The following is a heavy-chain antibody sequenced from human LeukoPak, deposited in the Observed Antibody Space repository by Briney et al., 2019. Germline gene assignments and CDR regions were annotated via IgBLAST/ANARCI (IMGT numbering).Heavy chain of an antibody. D-gene: IGHD5-12*01. V-gene: IGHV4-31*11. CDR1: GGSMSIGGDY. CDR3: ARAPRYRYFDY. CDR2: IYYGGGT. J-gene: IGHJ4*02. Sequence: PSETLSLTCDVSGGSMSIGGDYWSWIRQHPGKGLEWVGYIYYGGGTYFNPSLKSRLSISVDTSKNQFFLNLSSVTAADTAVYYCARAPRYRYFDYWGPGILVTVSS.